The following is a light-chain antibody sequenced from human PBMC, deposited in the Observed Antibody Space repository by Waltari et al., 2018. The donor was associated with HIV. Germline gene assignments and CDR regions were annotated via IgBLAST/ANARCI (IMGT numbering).Light chain of an antibody. J-gene: IGLJ3*02. Sequence: QSVLMPPPSVSGAPGQRVTLFCTGNRSNLGAGHAVHWYQRLPGNATKVFIFYNIDRPAGVPARFSGSRSGTSASLAINELRAEDEADYYCHSHAGNLGVFGGGTKVTVL. CDR3: HSHAGNLGV. CDR1: RSNLGAGHA. CDR2: YNI. V-gene: IGLV1-40*01.